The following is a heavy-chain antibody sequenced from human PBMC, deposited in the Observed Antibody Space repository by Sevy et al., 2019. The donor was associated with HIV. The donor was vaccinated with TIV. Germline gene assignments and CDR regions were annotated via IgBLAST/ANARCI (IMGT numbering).Heavy chain of an antibody. J-gene: IGHJ5*01. CDR3: AKEEFSGYDFGS. V-gene: IGHV3-23*01. CDR2: ISASGGST. CDR1: ALTFSSYV. D-gene: IGHD5-12*01. Sequence: GGSLRLSCTASALTFSSYVMSWVRQAPGKGLEWVSTISASGGSTYYADSVKGRFTISRDNSNKKVHLQMNSLTAEDTAVYYCAKEEFSGYDFGSWGQGTLVTVSS.